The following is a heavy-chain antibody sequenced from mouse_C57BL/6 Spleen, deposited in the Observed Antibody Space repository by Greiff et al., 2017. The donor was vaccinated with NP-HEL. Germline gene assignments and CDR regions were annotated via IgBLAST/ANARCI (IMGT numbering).Heavy chain of an antibody. J-gene: IGHJ3*01. V-gene: IGHV10-1*01. CDR1: GFSFNTYA. CDR3: VREGDGSSPGGFAY. Sequence: EVQLVESGGGLVQPKGSLKLSCAASGFSFNTYAMNWVRQAPGKGLEWVARIRSKSNNYATYYADSVKDRFTISRDDSESMLYLQMNNLKTEDTAVYYCVREGDGSSPGGFAYWGQGTLVTVSA. D-gene: IGHD1-1*01. CDR2: IRSKSNNYAT.